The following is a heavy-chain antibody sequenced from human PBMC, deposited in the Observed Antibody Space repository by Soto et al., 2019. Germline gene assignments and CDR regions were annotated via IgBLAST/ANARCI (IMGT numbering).Heavy chain of an antibody. CDR3: ARKLVPHYYGMDV. CDR2: ISWNSGSI. J-gene: IGHJ6*02. Sequence: GGSLRLSCVASGFTFDDYAMHWVRQAPGKGLEWASGISWNSGSIGYADSVKGRFTISRDNAKNSLYLQMNSLRAEDTALYYCARKLVPHYYGMDVWGQGTTVTVSS. D-gene: IGHD6-6*01. CDR1: GFTFDDYA. V-gene: IGHV3-9*01.